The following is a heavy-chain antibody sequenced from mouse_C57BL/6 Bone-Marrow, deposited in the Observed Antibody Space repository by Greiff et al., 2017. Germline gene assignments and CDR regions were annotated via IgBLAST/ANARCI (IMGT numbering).Heavy chain of an antibody. CDR3: TKGNYYAMDY. Sequence: VQLQQSGAELVRPGASVKLSCTASGFNIKDDYMHWVKQRPEQGLEWIGWIDPENGDTEYASKFQGKATITAATSSNTAYLPLSSLTSEDTAVYYCTKGNYYAMDYWGQGTSVTVSS. CDR2: IDPENGDT. CDR1: GFNIKDDY. V-gene: IGHV14-4*01. J-gene: IGHJ4*01.